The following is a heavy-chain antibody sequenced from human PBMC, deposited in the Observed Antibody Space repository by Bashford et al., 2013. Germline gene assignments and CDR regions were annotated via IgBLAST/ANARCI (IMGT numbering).Heavy chain of an antibody. V-gene: IGHV4-39*01. CDR2: INYRGNT. CDR3: ARRSGGSFLFDY. J-gene: IGHJ4*02. D-gene: IGHD2-15*01. Sequence: SETLSLTCTVSGGSISSSSSYWGWIRLPPGKGLEWIGSINYRGNTYYNPSVKNRVTISGDTSKNQISLKVRSVTAADTAVYYCARRSGGSFLFDYWGQGTLVTVSS. CDR1: GGSISSSSSY.